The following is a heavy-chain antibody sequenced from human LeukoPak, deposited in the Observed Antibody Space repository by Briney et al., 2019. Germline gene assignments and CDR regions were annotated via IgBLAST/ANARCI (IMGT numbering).Heavy chain of an antibody. V-gene: IGHV1-18*01. D-gene: IGHD3-10*01. CDR3: ARAGVRGVITYYYYYYYMDV. CDR1: GYTFTSYG. J-gene: IGHJ6*03. Sequence: ASVKVSCKASGYTFTSYGISWVRQAPGQGLEWMGWISAYNGNTNYAQELQGRVTMTTDTSTSTAYMELRSLRSDDTAVYYCARAGVRGVITYYYYYYYMDVWGKGTTVTISS. CDR2: ISAYNGNT.